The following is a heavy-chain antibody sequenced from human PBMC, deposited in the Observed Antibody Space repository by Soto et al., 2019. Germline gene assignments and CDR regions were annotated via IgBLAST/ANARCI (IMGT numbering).Heavy chain of an antibody. Sequence: ASVKVSCKASGYTFTSYGISWVRQAPGQGLEWMGWISAYNGNTNYAQKLQGRVTMTTDTSTSTAYMELRSLRSDDTAVYYCARDHFIYYDSSGYHSIEDAFDIWGQGTMVTVSS. V-gene: IGHV1-18*01. J-gene: IGHJ3*02. D-gene: IGHD3-22*01. CDR1: GYTFTSYG. CDR3: ARDHFIYYDSSGYHSIEDAFDI. CDR2: ISAYNGNT.